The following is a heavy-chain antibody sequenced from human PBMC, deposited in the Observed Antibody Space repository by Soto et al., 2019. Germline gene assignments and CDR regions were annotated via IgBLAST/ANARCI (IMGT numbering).Heavy chain of an antibody. CDR2: IKRKTDGGTT. Sequence: PGGSLRLSCAASGFTFTNAWMNWVRQAPGKGLEWVGRIKRKTDGGTTDYAAPVEGRFSISRDDSKNILYLQMNSLKTEDTAVYYCARDRQPDGIWTFDLWGRGTPVTVSS. D-gene: IGHD2-15*01. CDR3: ARDRQPDGIWTFDL. CDR1: GFTFTNAW. J-gene: IGHJ4*01. V-gene: IGHV3-15*07.